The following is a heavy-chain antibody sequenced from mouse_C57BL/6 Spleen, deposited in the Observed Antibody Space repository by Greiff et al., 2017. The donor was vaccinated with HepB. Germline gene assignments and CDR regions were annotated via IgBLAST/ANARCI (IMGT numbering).Heavy chain of an antibody. CDR2: ISSGGSYT. CDR1: GFTFSSYG. CDR3: ARGLYDGDY. Sequence: EVKVVESGGDLVKPGGSLKLSCAASGFTFSSYGMSWVRQTPDKRLEWVATISSGGSYTYYPDSVKGRFTISRDNAKNTLYLQMSSLKSEDTAMYYCARGLYDGDYWGQGTTLTVSS. V-gene: IGHV5-6*01. D-gene: IGHD2-3*01. J-gene: IGHJ2*01.